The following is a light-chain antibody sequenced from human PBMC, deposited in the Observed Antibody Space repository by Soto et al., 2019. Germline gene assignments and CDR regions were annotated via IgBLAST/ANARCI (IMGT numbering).Light chain of an antibody. CDR1: QAISNY. Sequence: DIQMTQSPSSLSASVGDRVTITCRASQAISNYLAWYQQKPGKVPKLLIYAASTLQSGVPSRFSGSGSGTDFTLTISRLQPEDFATYYCQKYNNAPLTFGPGTKVDVK. J-gene: IGKJ3*01. CDR2: AAS. CDR3: QKYNNAPLT. V-gene: IGKV1-27*01.